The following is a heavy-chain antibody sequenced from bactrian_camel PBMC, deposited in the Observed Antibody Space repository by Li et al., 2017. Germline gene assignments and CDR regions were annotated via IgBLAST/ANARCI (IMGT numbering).Heavy chain of an antibody. CDR2: MSSDGRT. V-gene: IGHV3S53*01. CDR3: GAVQAYCPYKLRDYTY. J-gene: IGHJ4*01. Sequence: HVQLVESGGGSVQVGGSLRLSCAWSESRYCMGWFRQGSGNVREGVASMSSDGRTTYADSVKGRFTISRDAAKNIVYLQIDNLKPEDTATYYCGAVQAYCPYKLRDYTYWGQGTQVTVS. CDR1: SESRYC. D-gene: IGHD3*01.